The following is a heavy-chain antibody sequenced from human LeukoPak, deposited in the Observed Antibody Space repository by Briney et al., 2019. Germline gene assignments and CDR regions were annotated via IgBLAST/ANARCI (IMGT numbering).Heavy chain of an antibody. CDR3: ARARGYSYGYPDY. CDR2: INHSGST. J-gene: IGHJ4*02. V-gene: IGHV4-34*01. Sequence: SETLSLTCAVYGGSFSGYYWSWIRQPPGKGLEWIGEINHSGSTYYNPSLKSRVTISVDTSKNQFSLKLSSMTAADTAVYYCARARGYSYGYPDYWGQGTLVTVSS. CDR1: GGSFSGYY. D-gene: IGHD5-18*01.